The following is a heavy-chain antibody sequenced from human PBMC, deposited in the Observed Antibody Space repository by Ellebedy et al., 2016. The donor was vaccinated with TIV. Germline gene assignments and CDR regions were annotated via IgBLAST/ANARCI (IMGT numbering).Heavy chain of an antibody. CDR3: TRGSRVGATVDY. CDR1: GYTLISNY. V-gene: IGHV1-46*01. D-gene: IGHD1-26*01. Sequence: AASVKVSCKASGYTLISNYMHWVRQAPGQGLEWMGMINPFDGSTAYAQEFQGRINMTRDTSTSTVYMELSSLRSEDTAVYYCTRGSRVGATVDYWGQGTLVTVSS. CDR2: INPFDGST. J-gene: IGHJ4*02.